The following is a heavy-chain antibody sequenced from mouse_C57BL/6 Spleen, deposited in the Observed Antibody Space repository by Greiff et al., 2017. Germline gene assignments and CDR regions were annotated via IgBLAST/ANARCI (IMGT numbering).Heavy chain of an antibody. D-gene: IGHD2-1*01. Sequence: QVQLKESGAELVRPGASVKLSCKASGYTFTDYYINWVKQRPGQGLEWIARIYPGSGNTYYNEKFKGKATLTAEKSSSTAYMQLSSLTSEDSAVYFCARSEGNYVVDYWGQGTTLTVSS. CDR3: ARSEGNYVVDY. CDR1: GYTFTDYY. J-gene: IGHJ2*01. CDR2: IYPGSGNT. V-gene: IGHV1-76*01.